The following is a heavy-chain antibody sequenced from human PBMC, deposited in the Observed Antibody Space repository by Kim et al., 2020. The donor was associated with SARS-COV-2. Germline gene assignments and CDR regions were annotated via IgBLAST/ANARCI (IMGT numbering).Heavy chain of an antibody. CDR1: GFTFSSYW. D-gene: IGHD1-20*01. Sequence: GGSLRLSFAASGFTFSSYWMSWVRQAPGKGLEWVANIKQDGSEKYYVDSVKGRFTISRDNAKNSLYLQMNSLRAEDTAVYYCARRISFGAGGMDVWGQGTTVAVSS. CDR2: IKQDGSEK. J-gene: IGHJ6*02. CDR3: ARRISFGAGGMDV. V-gene: IGHV3-7*03.